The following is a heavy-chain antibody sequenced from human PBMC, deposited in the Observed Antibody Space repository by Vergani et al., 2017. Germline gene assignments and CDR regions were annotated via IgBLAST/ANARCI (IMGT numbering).Heavy chain of an antibody. CDR2: ISSSGSTI. CDR3: ARGTRDYVWGSYRPTYYYGMDV. CDR1: GFTFSSYE. J-gene: IGHJ6*02. D-gene: IGHD3-16*02. Sequence: EVQLVESGGGLVKPGGSLRLSCAASGFTFSSYEMNWVRQAPGKGLEWVSYISSSGSTIYYADSVKGRFTISRDNAKNSLYLQMNSLRAEDTAVYYCARGTRDYVWGSYRPTYYYGMDVWGQGTTVTVSS. V-gene: IGHV3-48*03.